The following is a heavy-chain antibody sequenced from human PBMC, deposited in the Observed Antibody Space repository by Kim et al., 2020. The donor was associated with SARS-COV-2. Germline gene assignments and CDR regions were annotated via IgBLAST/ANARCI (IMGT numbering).Heavy chain of an antibody. CDR2: IYYSGNT. CDR1: GGSISFNY. Sequence: SETLSLTCTVSGGSISFNYWSWIRQPPGKGLEWIGYIYYSGNTEYNPSLKSRVTISVDMSKNQFSLKLSSLTAADTAVYYCAKSVIVADPWFDPWGQGTLVTVSS. CDR3: AKSVIVADPWFDP. J-gene: IGHJ5*02. D-gene: IGHD3-22*01. V-gene: IGHV4-59*13.